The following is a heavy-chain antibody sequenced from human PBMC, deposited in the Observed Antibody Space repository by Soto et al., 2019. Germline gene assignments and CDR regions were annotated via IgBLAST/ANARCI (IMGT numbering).Heavy chain of an antibody. CDR1: GLTVSTDY. V-gene: IGHV3-66*01. CDR3: ARDRDWAFDY. Sequence: PGGSLRLSCAASGLTVSTDYMSWVRQAPGKELEWVSLIYGGGKTFYADSVKGRFTVSRDNAQNSLFLLMNSLRVEDTAVYYCARDRDWAFDYWGRGTLVTVSS. D-gene: IGHD3-9*01. CDR2: IYGGGKT. J-gene: IGHJ4*02.